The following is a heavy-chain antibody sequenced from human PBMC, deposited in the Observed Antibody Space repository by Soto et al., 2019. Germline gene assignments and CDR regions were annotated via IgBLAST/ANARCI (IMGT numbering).Heavy chain of an antibody. Sequence: QEPLQESGPGLVKPSATLSLTCTVSGDSMSPFYWNWIRQSPGKGLEWIGYIYYSGNTNYNPSLKRRVAISVDTSKNQFYLKLSSVTAADTAVYYCARGVYDYWSGYYAGSGLDVWGQGTTVTVSS. CDR1: GDSMSPFY. CDR3: ARGVYDYWSGYYAGSGLDV. J-gene: IGHJ6*02. V-gene: IGHV4-59*13. CDR2: IYYSGNT. D-gene: IGHD3-3*01.